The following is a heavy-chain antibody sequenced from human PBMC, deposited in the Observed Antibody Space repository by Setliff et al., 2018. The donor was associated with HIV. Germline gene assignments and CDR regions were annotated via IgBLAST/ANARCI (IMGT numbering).Heavy chain of an antibody. D-gene: IGHD3-16*01. CDR3: AKGVKYVDP. CDR2: IYTSGKA. V-gene: IGHV4-4*07. CDR1: GGSISNYY. Sequence: SETLSLTCSVSGGSISNYYWTWIRQPAGKRLEWVGRIYTSGKANYNPSLKSRVTMSIDTSQNQFSLKLSSVTAEDTAVYYCAKGVKYVDPWGQGTLVTVSS. J-gene: IGHJ5*02.